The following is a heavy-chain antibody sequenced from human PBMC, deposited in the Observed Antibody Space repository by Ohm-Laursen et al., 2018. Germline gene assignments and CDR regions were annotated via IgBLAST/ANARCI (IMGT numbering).Heavy chain of an antibody. D-gene: IGHD6-19*01. Sequence: ASVKVSCKASGYTFTSYDINWVRQATGQGLEWMGWMNPNSGNTGYAQKFQGRVTMTRNTSISTAYMELSSLRSEDTAVYYCAREGAVAGTSNNWGQGTLVTVSS. CDR2: MNPNSGNT. CDR3: AREGAVAGTSNN. J-gene: IGHJ4*02. CDR1: GYTFTSYD. V-gene: IGHV1-8*01.